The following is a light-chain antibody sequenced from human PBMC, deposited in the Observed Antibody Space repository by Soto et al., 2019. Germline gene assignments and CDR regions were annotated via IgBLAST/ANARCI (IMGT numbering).Light chain of an antibody. Sequence: QSVLTQPASVSGSPGQSITISCTGTSSDVGGYNYVSWYQQHPGKAPKLMIYRVSHRPSGVSNRFSGSKSGNTASLTISGLQAEDEADYFCSSYITCTTYVFGSGTKVTVL. J-gene: IGLJ1*01. V-gene: IGLV2-14*03. CDR1: SSDVGGYNY. CDR3: SSYITCTTYV. CDR2: RVS.